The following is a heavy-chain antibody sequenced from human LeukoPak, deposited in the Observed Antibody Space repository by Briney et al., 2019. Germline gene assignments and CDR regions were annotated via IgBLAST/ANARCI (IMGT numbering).Heavy chain of an antibody. CDR2: IYYSGST. D-gene: IGHD3-9*01. Sequence: PSETLPLTCTVSGGSISSGDYYWSWIRQPPGKGLEWIGYIYYSGSTYYNPSLKSRVTISVDTSKNQFSLKLSSVTAADTAVYYCARGPPPLRYFDWPNPPDYWGQGTLVTVSS. CDR3: ARGPPPLRYFDWPNPPDY. CDR1: GGSISSGDYY. V-gene: IGHV4-30-4*01. J-gene: IGHJ4*02.